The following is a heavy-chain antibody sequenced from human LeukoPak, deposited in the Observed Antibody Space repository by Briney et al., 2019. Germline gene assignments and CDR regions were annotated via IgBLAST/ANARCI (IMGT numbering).Heavy chain of an antibody. Sequence: GGPLRLSCAASGFTFRNYAMSWVRQAPGKGLEWVSSISSSSSYIYYADSVKGRFTISRDNAKNSLYLQMNSLRAEDTAVYYCARNPPGSGYYDYWGQGTLVTVSS. CDR3: ARNPPGSGYYDY. J-gene: IGHJ4*02. D-gene: IGHD3-22*01. V-gene: IGHV3-21*01. CDR2: ISSSSSYI. CDR1: GFTFRNYA.